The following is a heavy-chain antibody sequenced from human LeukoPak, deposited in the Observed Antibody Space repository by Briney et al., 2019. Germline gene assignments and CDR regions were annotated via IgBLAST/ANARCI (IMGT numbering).Heavy chain of an antibody. CDR2: IKHDGSEK. V-gene: IGHV3-7*02. Sequence: GGSLRLSCAASGFTFPTYWMSWVRQAPGKGLEWVANIKHDGSEKYYVDSVKGRFTISRDNAKNSLYLQLNSLRAEDTAVYYCARGTIINYGDYGDYWGQGTLVTVSS. CDR3: ARGTIINYGDYGDY. J-gene: IGHJ4*02. D-gene: IGHD4-17*01. CDR1: GFTFPTYW.